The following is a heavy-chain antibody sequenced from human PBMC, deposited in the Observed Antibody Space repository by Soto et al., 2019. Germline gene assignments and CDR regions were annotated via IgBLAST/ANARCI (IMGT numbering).Heavy chain of an antibody. CDR1: GGSISGYY. Sequence: QVQLQESGPGLVKPSETLSLTCTVSGGSISGYYWSWIRQPPGKGLEWIGYIYYSGSTNYNPSLKSRGTRSVDTSKNQFSLKLSSVTVADTAVYYCARERDGYHYYFDYWGQGTLVTVSS. CDR3: ARERDGYHYYFDY. CDR2: IYYSGST. D-gene: IGHD5-12*01. V-gene: IGHV4-59*01. J-gene: IGHJ4*02.